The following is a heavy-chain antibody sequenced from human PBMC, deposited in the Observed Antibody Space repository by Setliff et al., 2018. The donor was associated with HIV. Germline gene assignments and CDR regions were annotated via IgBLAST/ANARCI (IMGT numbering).Heavy chain of an antibody. V-gene: IGHV2-5*02. CDR2: IYWDDDV. CDR3: AHFTHFSDVDFES. J-gene: IGHJ4*01. CDR1: GFSLSTSGVG. Sequence: SGPTLVNPTQTLTLTCTFSGFSLSTSGVGVGWIRQPPGKALEWLALIYWDDDVRYSPPLKNRLSISQDNYKNQVVLAMSNRDPVDTATYFCAHFTHFSDVDFESWGPGSLVTVSS. D-gene: IGHD2-21*01.